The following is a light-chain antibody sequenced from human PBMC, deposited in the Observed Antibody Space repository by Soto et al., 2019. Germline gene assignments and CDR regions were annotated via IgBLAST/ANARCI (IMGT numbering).Light chain of an antibody. Sequence: DIHMTQSPSSLSASLGDGVPIPLRASQSISNYLSWYQQTPGKAPNLLIYAASSLQSGVPSRFSGSGSGTDFTLTISSLQPEDFATYYCRQSFSTPRTFGQGTKVDIK. CDR2: AAS. CDR3: RQSFSTPRT. CDR1: QSISNY. J-gene: IGKJ1*01. V-gene: IGKV1-39*01.